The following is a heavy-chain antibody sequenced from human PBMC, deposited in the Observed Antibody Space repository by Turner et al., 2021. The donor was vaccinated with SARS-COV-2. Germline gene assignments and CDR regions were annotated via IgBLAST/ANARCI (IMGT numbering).Heavy chain of an antibody. CDR2: INPNRGGT. CDR1: GYTFTDYY. Sequence: QVQLEQTGAEVKKPAASVKVSCKASGYTFTDYYMHWVRQAPGQGLEWMGWINPNRGGTNYAQNFQGRVTMTRDTSISTAYMELSRLRSDDTAVYYCATDSYGPLWGQGTLVTVSS. V-gene: IGHV1-2*02. CDR3: ATDSYGPL. D-gene: IGHD3-16*01. J-gene: IGHJ4*02.